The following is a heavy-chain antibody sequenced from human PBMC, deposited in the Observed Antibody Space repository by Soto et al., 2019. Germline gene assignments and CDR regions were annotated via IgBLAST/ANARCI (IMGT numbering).Heavy chain of an antibody. CDR3: ARGDGRGSSGFYYCYGMDV. Sequence: QVQLVQSGAEVKKPGASVKVSCKASGFTFTNYFFHWVRQAPRQGLEWMGIISPYDGSTNYVQRLEGRVTRTSGTSTSTVYMELSSLRSEDTAVYYCARGDGRGSSGFYYCYGMDVWGHGTTVTVSS. CDR1: GFTFTNYF. J-gene: IGHJ6*02. V-gene: IGHV1-46*01. D-gene: IGHD6-25*01. CDR2: ISPYDGST.